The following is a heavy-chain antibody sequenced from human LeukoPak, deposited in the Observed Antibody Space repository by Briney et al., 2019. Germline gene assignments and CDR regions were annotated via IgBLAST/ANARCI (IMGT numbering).Heavy chain of an antibody. CDR3: ARDRNDSSGSLLF. CDR2: INPSGGST. Sequence: ASVKVSCKAFGGSFSSEAISWVRQAPGQGLEWMGIINPSGGSTSYAQKFQGRVTMTRDTSTSTVYMELSSLRSEDTAVYYCARDRNDSSGSLLFWGQGTLVTVSS. J-gene: IGHJ4*02. CDR1: GGSFSSEA. D-gene: IGHD3-22*01. V-gene: IGHV1-46*03.